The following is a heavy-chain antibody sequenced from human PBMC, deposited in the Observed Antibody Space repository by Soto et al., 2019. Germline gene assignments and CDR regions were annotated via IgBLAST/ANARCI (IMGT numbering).Heavy chain of an antibody. V-gene: IGHV4-34*01. CDR3: ARGLGYCSGSSCPPIQ. D-gene: IGHD2-15*01. J-gene: IGHJ4*02. CDR2: INHSGGT. CDR1: GGSFSGYS. Sequence: ASETLSLTCGVYGGSFSGYSWSWIRQPPGKGLEWIGEINHSGGTSYNPSLEGRVTVSVDTSKNQFSLKLSSVTAADTAVYYCARGLGYCSGSSCPPIQWAQGTLVPVSS.